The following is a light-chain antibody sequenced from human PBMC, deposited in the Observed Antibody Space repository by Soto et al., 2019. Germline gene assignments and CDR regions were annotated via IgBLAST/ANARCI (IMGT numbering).Light chain of an antibody. CDR2: AAA. V-gene: IGKV1-39*01. Sequence: DIQMTQSPSSLSSSVGERVTITCRASQSISSNLQWYQQKTGKPPKHLLYAAACLKSGVTSRFSGGGAGTDFSLTIISLQPEDFSTYYCQQSYSTPRCTFGHGTKVDIK. J-gene: IGKJ3*01. CDR3: QQSYSTPRCT. CDR1: QSISSN.